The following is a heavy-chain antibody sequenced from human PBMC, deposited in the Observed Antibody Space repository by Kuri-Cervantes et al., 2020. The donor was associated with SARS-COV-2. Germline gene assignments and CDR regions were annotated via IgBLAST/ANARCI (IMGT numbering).Heavy chain of an antibody. J-gene: IGHJ6*02. CDR2: ISGSGGST. V-gene: IGHV3-23*01. D-gene: IGHD6-6*01. Sequence: GESLKISCAASGFSFSSYAMSWVRQAPGRGRGWVSAISGSGGSTYYADPVKGRFTISSDNSKNTLYLQMNSLRAEDTAVYYCAKAGGGTAARPVPYYYYYGMDVWGQGTTVTVSS. CDR3: AKAGGGTAARPVPYYYYYGMDV. CDR1: GFSFSSYA.